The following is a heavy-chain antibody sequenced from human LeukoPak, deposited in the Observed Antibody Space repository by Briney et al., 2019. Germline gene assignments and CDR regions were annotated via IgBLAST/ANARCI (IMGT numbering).Heavy chain of an antibody. CDR2: IYYSGST. V-gene: IGHV4-39*07. Sequence: SETLSLTCTVSGGSISSSSYYWGWIRQPPGKGLEWIGSIYYSGSTYYNPSLKSRVTISVDTSKNQFSLKLSSVTAADTAVYYCARVGMVRGLYYYYYYMDVWGKGTTVTISS. D-gene: IGHD3-10*01. CDR1: GGSISSSSYY. CDR3: ARVGMVRGLYYYYYYMDV. J-gene: IGHJ6*03.